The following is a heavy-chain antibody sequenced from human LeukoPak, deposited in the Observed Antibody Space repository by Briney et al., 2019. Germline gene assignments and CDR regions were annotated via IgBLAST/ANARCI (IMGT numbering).Heavy chain of an antibody. CDR1: GFTFSSYA. Sequence: PGRSLRLSCAASGFTFSSYAMHWVRQAPGKGLEWVAVISYDGSNKYYADSVKGRFTISRDNSKNTLYLQMNSLRAEDTAVYYCAREGYDSSGFDYWGQGTLVTVSS. D-gene: IGHD3-22*01. J-gene: IGHJ4*02. CDR3: AREGYDSSGFDY. CDR2: ISYDGSNK. V-gene: IGHV3-30-3*01.